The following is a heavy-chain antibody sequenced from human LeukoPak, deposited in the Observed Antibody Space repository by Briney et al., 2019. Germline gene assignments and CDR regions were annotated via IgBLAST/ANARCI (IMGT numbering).Heavy chain of an antibody. CDR2: ISDSGGST. CDR1: GFTLSSYA. V-gene: IGHV3-23*01. J-gene: IGHJ4*02. D-gene: IGHD3-22*01. CDR3: AKSKFSYETSGYNY. Sequence: GGSLRLSCAASGFTLSSYAMSWVRQAPGKGLEWVSHISDSGGSTYYSDSVKGRSTISRDSSKNTLYLQMNSLRAEDTAVYYCAKSKFSYETSGYNYWGQGTLVTVSS.